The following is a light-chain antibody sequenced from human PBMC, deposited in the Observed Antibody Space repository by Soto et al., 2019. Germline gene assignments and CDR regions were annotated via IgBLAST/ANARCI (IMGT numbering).Light chain of an antibody. Sequence: QSVLTQPPSASGTPGQRVTISCSGSSSNIETNTVDWYQHLPGTAPKVLIFNNNQRPSGVPDRFSGSKSGTSASLAISGRQSDDEADYYCAVWDDRLSGMVFGGGTKLTVL. CDR3: AVWDDRLSGMV. CDR2: NNN. CDR1: SSNIETNT. V-gene: IGLV1-44*01. J-gene: IGLJ2*01.